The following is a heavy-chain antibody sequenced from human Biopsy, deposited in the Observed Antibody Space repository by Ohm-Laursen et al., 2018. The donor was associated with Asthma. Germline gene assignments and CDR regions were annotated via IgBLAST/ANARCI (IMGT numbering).Heavy chain of an antibody. V-gene: IGHV1-69*01. CDR2: INFVFGTT. D-gene: IGHD2-2*01. CDR3: ARKAGSCISRTCYSLDF. Sequence: EPSVKVSCKSLGGTFNTYVIGWARQAPGQGLEWMGGINFVFGTTTYPQKFQDRVTITADDSTSTVYMELSSLRSEDTAVYYCARKAGSCISRTCYSLDFWGQGTLVTVSS. J-gene: IGHJ4*02. CDR1: GGTFNTYV.